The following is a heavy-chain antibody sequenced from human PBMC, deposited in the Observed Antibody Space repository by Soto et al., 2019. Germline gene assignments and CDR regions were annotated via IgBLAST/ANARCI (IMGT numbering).Heavy chain of an antibody. CDR2: ISSSSSYI. V-gene: IGHV3-21*01. J-gene: IGHJ5*02. D-gene: IGHD3-22*01. CDR3: ARVPYYYDSSYWFDP. CDR1: GFTFSSYS. Sequence: GGSLRLSCAASGFTFSSYSMNWVRQAPGKGLEWVSSISSSSSYIYYADSVKGRFTISRDNAKNSLYLQMNSLRAKDTAVYYCARVPYYYDSSYWFDPWGQGTLVTVSS.